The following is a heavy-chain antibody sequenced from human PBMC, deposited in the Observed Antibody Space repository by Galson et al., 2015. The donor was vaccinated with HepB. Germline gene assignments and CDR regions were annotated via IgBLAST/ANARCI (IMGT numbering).Heavy chain of an antibody. CDR3: AVSDDYGSGSYFVGYYYMDV. CDR1: GYTFTGYY. D-gene: IGHD3-10*01. V-gene: IGHV1-2*02. Sequence: SVKVSCKASGYTFTGYYMHWVRQAPGQGLEWMGWINPNSGGTNYAQKFQGRVTMTRDTSISTAYMELSRLRSDDTAVYYCAVSDDYGSGSYFVGYYYMDVWGKGTTVTVSS. J-gene: IGHJ6*03. CDR2: INPNSGGT.